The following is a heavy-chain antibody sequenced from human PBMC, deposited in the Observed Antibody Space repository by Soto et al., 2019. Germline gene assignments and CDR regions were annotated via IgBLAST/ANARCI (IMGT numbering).Heavy chain of an antibody. Sequence: SLRLSCAASGFTFSNYAMHWVRQAPGKGLEWVAVISYDGSDKYNANSVKGRFTISRDNSKNTLYLQMNSLRAEDTAVYYCARDTGPNGYNYYYFGMDAWGQGTTVTSP. CDR3: ARDTGPNGYNYYYFGMDA. D-gene: IGHD5-18*01. CDR1: GFTFSNYA. CDR2: ISYDGSDK. J-gene: IGHJ6*02. V-gene: IGHV3-30-3*01.